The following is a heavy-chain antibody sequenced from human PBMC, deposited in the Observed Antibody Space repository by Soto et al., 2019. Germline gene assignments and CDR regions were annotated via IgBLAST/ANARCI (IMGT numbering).Heavy chain of an antibody. V-gene: IGHV3-30*18. Sequence: GGSLRLSCAASGLTFSSYGMHWVRQAPGKGLEWVAVISYDGSNKYYADSVKGRFTISRDNSKNTLYLQMNSLRAEDAAVYYCAKDHKGGSSGWYLDYYYYGLDVWGQGTTVTVSS. J-gene: IGHJ6*02. D-gene: IGHD6-19*01. CDR3: AKDHKGGSSGWYLDYYYYGLDV. CDR2: ISYDGSNK. CDR1: GLTFSSYG.